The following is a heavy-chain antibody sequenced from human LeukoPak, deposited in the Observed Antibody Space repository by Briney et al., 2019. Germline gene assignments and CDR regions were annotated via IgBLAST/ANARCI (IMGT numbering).Heavy chain of an antibody. CDR2: ISYDGSNK. V-gene: IGHV3-30-3*01. CDR1: GFTFSSYA. J-gene: IGHJ4*02. Sequence: GGSLRLSCAASGFTFSSYATHWVRQAPGKGLEWVAVISYDGSNKYYADSVKGRFTISRDNSKNTLYLQMNSLRAEDTAVYYCARVPTANWNDVGIDYWGQGTLVTVSS. CDR3: ARVPTANWNDVGIDY. D-gene: IGHD1-1*01.